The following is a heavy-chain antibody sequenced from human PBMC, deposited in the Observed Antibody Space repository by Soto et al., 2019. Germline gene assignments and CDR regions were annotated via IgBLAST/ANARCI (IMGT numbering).Heavy chain of an antibody. D-gene: IGHD3-10*01. V-gene: IGHV3-48*01. CDR3: ARGEVLRAYYYYMDV. CDR2: ISSSSSTI. J-gene: IGHJ6*03. CDR1: GFTFSSYS. Sequence: GGSLRLSGAASGFTFSSYSMNWVRQAPGKGLEGVSYISSSSSTIYYVASVKGRFPISRDKARNALYLQRNSLRAEDTAVYYCARGEVLRAYYYYMDVWGKGTTVTVSS.